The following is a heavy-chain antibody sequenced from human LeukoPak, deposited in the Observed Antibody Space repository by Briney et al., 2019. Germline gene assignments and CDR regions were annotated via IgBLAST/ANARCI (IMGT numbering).Heavy chain of an antibody. J-gene: IGHJ4*02. CDR2: ISGDGGST. CDR1: GFNFDDYA. CDR3: AKVVRGGVTIDY. Sequence: GGSLRLSCAASGFNFDDYAMHWVRQAPGKGLEWVSLISGDGGSTYYADSVQGRFTISRDNSKNSLYLQMNSLRTEDTALYYCAKVVRGGVTIDYWGQGTLVTVSS. V-gene: IGHV3-43*02. D-gene: IGHD3-16*01.